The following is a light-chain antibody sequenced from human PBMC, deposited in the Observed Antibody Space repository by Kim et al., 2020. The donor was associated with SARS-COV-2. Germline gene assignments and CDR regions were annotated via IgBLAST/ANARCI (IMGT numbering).Light chain of an antibody. Sequence: ALGQTVRITCQGDSLRSYDASWYQQKPGHAPVLVIYGKNNRPSGIPDRFSGSSSGNTASLTITGAQAEDEADYYCNSRDSSGNHWVFGGGTQLTVL. CDR3: NSRDSSGNHWV. CDR1: SLRSYD. V-gene: IGLV3-19*01. J-gene: IGLJ3*02. CDR2: GKN.